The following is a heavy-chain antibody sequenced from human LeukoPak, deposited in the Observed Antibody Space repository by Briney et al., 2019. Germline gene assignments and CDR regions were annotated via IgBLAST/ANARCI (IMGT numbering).Heavy chain of an antibody. D-gene: IGHD3-9*01. CDR1: GYTFTGYY. J-gene: IGHJ4*02. Sequence: ASVKVSCKASGYTFTGYYMHWVRQAPGQGLEWMEWINPNSGGTNYAQKFQGRVTMTRDTSISTAYMELSRLRSDDTAVYYCAREHYDILTGYYDWGQGTLVTVSS. CDR2: INPNSGGT. CDR3: AREHYDILTGYYD. V-gene: IGHV1-2*02.